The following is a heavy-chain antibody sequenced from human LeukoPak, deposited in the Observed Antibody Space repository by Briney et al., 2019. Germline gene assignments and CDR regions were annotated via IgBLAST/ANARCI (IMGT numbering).Heavy chain of an antibody. D-gene: IGHD3-22*01. Sequence: GGSLRLSCAASGFTFSNYAMTWVRQAPGKGLEWVSAISYSGADTYYADSVKGRFTISRDNSKNTLYLQMTSLRADDTAVYFCAKDGYYGGRGYNDCWGQGTLVTVSS. CDR3: AKDGYYGGRGYNDC. CDR2: ISYSGADT. J-gene: IGHJ4*02. CDR1: GFTFSNYA. V-gene: IGHV3-23*01.